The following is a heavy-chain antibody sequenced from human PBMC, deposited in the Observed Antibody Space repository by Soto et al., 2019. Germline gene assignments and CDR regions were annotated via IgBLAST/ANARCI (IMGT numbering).Heavy chain of an antibody. Sequence: QVQLQESGPGLVKPSQTLSLTCTVSGGSISSGGYYWSWIRQHPGKGLEWIGYIYYSGSTYYNPSLKSRVTISVDTSKNQFSLKLSSVTAADTAVYYCARGDREWLPKIKGGFDPWGQGTLVTVSS. D-gene: IGHD3-3*01. CDR3: ARGDREWLPKIKGGFDP. V-gene: IGHV4-31*03. CDR2: IYYSGST. CDR1: GGSISSGGYY. J-gene: IGHJ5*02.